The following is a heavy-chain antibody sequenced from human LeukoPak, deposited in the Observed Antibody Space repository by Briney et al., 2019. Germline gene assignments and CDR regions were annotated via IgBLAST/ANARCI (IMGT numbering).Heavy chain of an antibody. CDR3: ARGLGILEWGIDY. D-gene: IGHD3-3*01. V-gene: IGHV1-8*02. Sequence: ASVKVSCKASGGTFSSYTINWVRQATGQGLEWMRWMNPNSGNTGYAQKFQGRVTMTRNTSISTAYMELSSLRSEDTAVYYCARGLGILEWGIDYWGQGTLVTVSS. J-gene: IGHJ4*02. CDR1: GGTFSSYT. CDR2: MNPNSGNT.